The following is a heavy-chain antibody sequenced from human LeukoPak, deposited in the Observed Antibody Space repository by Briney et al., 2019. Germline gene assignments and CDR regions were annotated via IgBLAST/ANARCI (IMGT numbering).Heavy chain of an antibody. CDR2: ISGSGGST. CDR3: AKRYYYDSSGYPPEGVHYFDS. D-gene: IGHD3-22*01. CDR1: GFTFSSYA. Sequence: GGSLRLSCAASGFTFSSYAMSWVRQAPGKGLEWVSVISGSGGSTYFADSVKGRFTISRDNSKNTLYLQMNSLRAEDTAVYYCAKRYYYDSSGYPPEGVHYFDSWGQGTLVTVSS. J-gene: IGHJ4*02. V-gene: IGHV3-23*01.